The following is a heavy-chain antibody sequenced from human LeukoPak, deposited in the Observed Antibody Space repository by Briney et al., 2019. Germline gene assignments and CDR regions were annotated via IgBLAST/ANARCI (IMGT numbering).Heavy chain of an antibody. Sequence: ASVKVSCKASGHTFTNYGITWVRQAPGQGLEWMGWISAYNGNTNYAQKFQGRVTMTTDTSTNTVYMELRSLRSDDTAVYYCARGATYYYDSSGYYTLGDFQHWGQGTLVTVSS. D-gene: IGHD3-22*01. V-gene: IGHV1-18*01. CDR2: ISAYNGNT. CDR1: GHTFTNYG. J-gene: IGHJ1*01. CDR3: ARGATYYYDSSGYYTLGDFQH.